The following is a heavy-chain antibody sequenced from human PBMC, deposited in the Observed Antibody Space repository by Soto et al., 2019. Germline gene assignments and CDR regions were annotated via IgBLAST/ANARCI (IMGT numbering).Heavy chain of an antibody. CDR2: IYHNEHT. V-gene: IGHV4-30-2*01. Sequence: TLSLACALSGXSVASGGFAWGWVRQPQGKGLEWIGYIYHNEHTYYNTSLRSRVTISVDRSKKQFSLKLPSVTAADTAMYYCARVFSNFFKYFDSWGQGILGTVSS. CDR3: ARVFSNFFKYFDS. D-gene: IGHD1-7*01. J-gene: IGHJ4*02. CDR1: GXSVASGGFA.